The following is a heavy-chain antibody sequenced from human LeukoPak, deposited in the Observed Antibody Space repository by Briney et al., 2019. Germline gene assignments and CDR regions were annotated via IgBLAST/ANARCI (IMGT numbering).Heavy chain of an antibody. Sequence: GGSLRLSCAASGFTFSSYAMHWVRQAPGKGLEWVAVISYDGSNKYYADSVKGRFTISRDNSKNTLYLQVNSLRAEDTAVYFCAKELPAAAALTYYYYYMDVWGKGTTVTVSS. CDR1: GFTFSSYA. D-gene: IGHD6-13*01. CDR3: AKELPAAAALTYYYYYMDV. CDR2: ISYDGSNK. J-gene: IGHJ6*03. V-gene: IGHV3-30-3*01.